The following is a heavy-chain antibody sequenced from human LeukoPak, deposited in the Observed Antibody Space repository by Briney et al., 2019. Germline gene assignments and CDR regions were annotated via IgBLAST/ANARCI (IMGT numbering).Heavy chain of an antibody. V-gene: IGHV1-46*01. D-gene: IGHD2-8*01. CDR3: AREDVVLVDAVRYYYYGMDV. J-gene: IGHJ6*02. CDR1: GYNFISYY. CDR2: INPSGGST. Sequence: ASVKVSCKASGYNFISYYMHWVRQAPGQGLEWMGIINPSGGSTSYAQKFQDRVTMTRDASTSTVYMELSSLKSEDTAVYYCAREDVVLVDAVRYYYYGMDVWGQGTTVTVSS.